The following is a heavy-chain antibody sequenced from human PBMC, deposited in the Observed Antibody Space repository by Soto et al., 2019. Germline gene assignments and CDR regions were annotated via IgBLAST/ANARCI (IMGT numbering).Heavy chain of an antibody. V-gene: IGHV3-30-3*01. CDR3: ARGNANYGDDWFDP. Sequence: GGSLRLSCAASGFTFSSYAMHWVRQAPGKGLEWVAVISYDGSNKYYADSVKGRFTISRDNSKNTLYLQMNSLRAEDTAVYYCARGNANYGDDWFDPWGQGTLVTVSS. J-gene: IGHJ5*02. D-gene: IGHD4-17*01. CDR1: GFTFSSYA. CDR2: ISYDGSNK.